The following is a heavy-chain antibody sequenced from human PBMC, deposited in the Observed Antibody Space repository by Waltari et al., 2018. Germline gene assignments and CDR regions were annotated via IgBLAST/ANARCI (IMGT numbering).Heavy chain of an antibody. CDR2: RSGSAGNT. D-gene: IGHD6-19*01. J-gene: IGHJ5*02. CDR3: AKGGLSSSWPKNWFDP. CDR1: GFSFSSYA. V-gene: IGHV3-23*01. Sequence: EVQVLESGGGLVQPGGSLSLSCAASGFSFSSYAVSWVRQAPGKGLEWVAARSGSAGNTYYSDSVKGRFTLSRDNSNNTMYLQMNSLRADDTAVYYCAKGGLSSSWPKNWFDPWGQGTRVTVSS.